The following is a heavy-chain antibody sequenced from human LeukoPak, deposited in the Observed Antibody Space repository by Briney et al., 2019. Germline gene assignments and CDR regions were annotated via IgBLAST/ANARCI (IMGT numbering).Heavy chain of an antibody. D-gene: IGHD6-13*01. CDR1: GGSISSYY. CDR2: IYYSGST. V-gene: IGHV4-59*08. J-gene: IGHJ5*02. Sequence: SETLSLTCTVSGGSISSYYWSWIRQPPGKGLEWIGYIYYSGSTNYNPSLKSRVTISVDTSKNQFSLKLSSVTAADTAVYYCARHYSSSWYLPRRWFDPWGQGTLVTVSS. CDR3: ARHYSSSWYLPRRWFDP.